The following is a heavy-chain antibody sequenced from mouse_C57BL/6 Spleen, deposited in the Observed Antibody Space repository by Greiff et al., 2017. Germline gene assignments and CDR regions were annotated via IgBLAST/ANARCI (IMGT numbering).Heavy chain of an antibody. CDR1: GYAFSSSW. CDR3: ARGTGQATPFAY. CDR2: IYPGDGDT. D-gene: IGHD3-2*02. Sequence: QVQLQQSGPELVKPGASVKISCKASGYAFSSSWMNWVKQRPGKGLEWIGRIYPGDGDTNYNGKFKGKATLTADKSSSTAYMQLSSLTSEASAVDFCARGTGQATPFAYWGQGTLVTVSA. J-gene: IGHJ3*01. V-gene: IGHV1-82*01.